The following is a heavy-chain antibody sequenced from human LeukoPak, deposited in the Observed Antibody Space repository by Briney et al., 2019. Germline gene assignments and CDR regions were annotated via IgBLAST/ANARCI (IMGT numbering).Heavy chain of an antibody. D-gene: IGHD4-11*01. Sequence: PSESLSLTCTVAGGSISSSSYYWGWIRQPPGKGLEWIGSIYYKGRTYYNPSLKSRVTMSVDTSKNQFSLKLTSVTAADTAVYYCARLSNDSAGDPWGQASLVTV. CDR1: GGSISSSSYY. CDR2: IYYKGRT. CDR3: ARLSNDSAGDP. J-gene: IGHJ5*02. V-gene: IGHV4-39*01.